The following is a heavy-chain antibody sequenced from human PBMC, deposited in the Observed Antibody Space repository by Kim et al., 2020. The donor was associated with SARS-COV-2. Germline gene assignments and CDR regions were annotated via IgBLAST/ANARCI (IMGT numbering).Heavy chain of an antibody. V-gene: IGHV4-39*07. D-gene: IGHD2-2*01. Sequence: SETLSLTCTVSGGSISSSSYYWGYIRQPPGKGLEWIGSIYYGGTTYYNPSLKSRVTISVDTSKNQFSLKLSSVTAADTAVYYCARALGSSPSDAFDIWG. CDR1: GGSISSSSYY. J-gene: IGHJ3*02. CDR3: ARALGSSPSDAFDI. CDR2: IYYGGTT.